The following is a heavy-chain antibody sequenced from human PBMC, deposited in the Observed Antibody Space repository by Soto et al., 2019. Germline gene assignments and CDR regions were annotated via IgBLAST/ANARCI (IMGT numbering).Heavy chain of an antibody. CDR3: AKGSRITMVRGAPDY. D-gene: IGHD3-10*01. J-gene: IGHJ4*02. CDR1: GFTFDDYA. CDR2: ISWNSGSI. V-gene: IGHV3-9*01. Sequence: GGSLRLSCAASGFTFDDYAMHWVRQAPGKGLEWVSGISWNSGSIGYADSVKGRFTISRDNAKNSLYLQMNSLRAEDTALYYCAKGSRITMVRGAPDYWGQGTLVTVSS.